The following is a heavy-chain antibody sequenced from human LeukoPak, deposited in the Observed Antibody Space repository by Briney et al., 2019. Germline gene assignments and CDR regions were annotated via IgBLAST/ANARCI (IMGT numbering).Heavy chain of an antibody. CDR2: ISGSGGST. CDR1: GFTFSSYA. V-gene: IGHV3-23*01. D-gene: IGHD5-24*01. J-gene: IGHJ4*02. CDR3: AKYLRGRWLQPLDS. Sequence: GGSLRLSCAASGFTFSSYAMSWVRQAPGKGLEWVSAISGSGGSTYYADSVKGRFTISRDNSMNTLYLQMNSLRADDTAVYYCAKYLRGRWLQPLDSWGQGTLVTVSS.